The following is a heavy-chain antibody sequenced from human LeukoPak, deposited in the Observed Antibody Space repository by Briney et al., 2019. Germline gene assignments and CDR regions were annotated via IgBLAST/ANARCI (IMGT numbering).Heavy chain of an antibody. CDR3: AKSPVGATGAFDI. Sequence: GGSLRLSCTASGFTFSSYAMSWVRQAPGKGLEWVSAISGSGGSTYYADSVKGRFTISRDNSKNTLYLQMNSLRAEDTAVYYCAKSPVGATGAFDIWGQGTMVTVSS. CDR2: ISGSGGST. V-gene: IGHV3-23*01. J-gene: IGHJ3*02. D-gene: IGHD1-26*01. CDR1: GFTFSSYA.